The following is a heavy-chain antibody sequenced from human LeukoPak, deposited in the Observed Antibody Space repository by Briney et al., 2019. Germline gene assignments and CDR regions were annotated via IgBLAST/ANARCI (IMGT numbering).Heavy chain of an antibody. CDR1: GGSISSRNW. D-gene: IGHD3-10*01. CDR3: ASNSFDYYGSGSYSVDY. CDR2: IYHSGST. Sequence: SGTLSLTCAVSGGSISSRNWWSWVRQPPGKGLEWIGEIYHSGSTNYNPSLKSRVTISVDTSKNQFSLKLSSVTAADTAVYYCASNSFDYYGSGSYSVDYWGQGTLVTVSS. V-gene: IGHV4-4*02. J-gene: IGHJ4*02.